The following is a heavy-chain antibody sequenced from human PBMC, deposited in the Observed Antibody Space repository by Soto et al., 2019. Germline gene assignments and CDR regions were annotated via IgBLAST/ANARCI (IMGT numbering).Heavy chain of an antibody. Sequence: SETLSLTCTVSGGSISSDYWSWIRQPPGKGLEWIGYIYYSGSTTYNPSLKSRITISVDTSKNQFSLKLSSVTAADTAVYYCARVGCGGGTCYPVAYYYYMDVWGKGTTVTVSS. CDR2: IYYSGST. CDR1: GGSISSDY. V-gene: IGHV4-59*01. D-gene: IGHD2-15*01. J-gene: IGHJ6*03. CDR3: ARVGCGGGTCYPVAYYYYMDV.